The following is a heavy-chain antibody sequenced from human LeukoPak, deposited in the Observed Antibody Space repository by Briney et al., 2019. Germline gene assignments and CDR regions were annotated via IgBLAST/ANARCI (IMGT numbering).Heavy chain of an antibody. J-gene: IGHJ3*02. Sequence: GGSLRLSCAASGFTFSSYGMHWVRQAPGKGLEWVAFIRYDGSNKYYADSVKGRFTISRDNSKNTLCLQMNSLRAEDTAVYYCAKEIRGYSGSYEADAFDIWGQGTMVTVSS. CDR1: GFTFSSYG. V-gene: IGHV3-30*02. CDR2: IRYDGSNK. D-gene: IGHD1-26*01. CDR3: AKEIRGYSGSYEADAFDI.